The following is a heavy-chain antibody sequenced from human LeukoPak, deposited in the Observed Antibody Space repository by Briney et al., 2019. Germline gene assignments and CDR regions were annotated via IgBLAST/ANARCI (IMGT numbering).Heavy chain of an antibody. Sequence: SETLSLTCAVYGGSFSGYYWSWIRQPPGKGLEWIGEINHSGSTNYNPSLKSRVTISVDTSKNQFSLKLNSVAAAGTAVYYCATRSVVVVVAATQDWFDPWGQGTLVTVSS. J-gene: IGHJ5*02. CDR3: ATRSVVVVVAATQDWFDP. CDR1: GGSFSGYY. D-gene: IGHD2-15*01. CDR2: INHSGST. V-gene: IGHV4-34*01.